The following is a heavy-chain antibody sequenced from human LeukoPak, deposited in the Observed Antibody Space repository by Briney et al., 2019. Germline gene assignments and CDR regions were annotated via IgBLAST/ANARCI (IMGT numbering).Heavy chain of an antibody. CDR3: ARAMYGSGSYYDAFDI. J-gene: IGHJ3*02. CDR2: ISSSSSYI. V-gene: IGHV3-21*01. CDR1: GFTFSSYS. D-gene: IGHD3-10*01. Sequence: GGSLRLSCAASGFTFSSYSMNWVRQAPGKGLEWVSSISSSSSYIHYADLVKGRFTISRDNAKNSVYLQMNSLRAEDTAVYYCARAMYGSGSYYDAFDIWGQGTMFTVSS.